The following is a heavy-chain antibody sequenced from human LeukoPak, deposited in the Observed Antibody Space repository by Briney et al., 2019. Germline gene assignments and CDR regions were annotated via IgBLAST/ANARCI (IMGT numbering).Heavy chain of an antibody. V-gene: IGHV1-2*02. CDR2: INPNTGDT. CDR3: ARSRRVGNGEYPDY. Sequence: ASLKVSCKASGYTFTGYYMRWVRKTPGQGLEWMGWINPNTGDTNYRRKLQGRVTMTRDTSINTAYMELRSLRSDDTAVYYCARSRRVGNGEYPDYWGQGTLVSVSS. CDR1: GYTFTGYY. J-gene: IGHJ4*02. D-gene: IGHD3-10*01.